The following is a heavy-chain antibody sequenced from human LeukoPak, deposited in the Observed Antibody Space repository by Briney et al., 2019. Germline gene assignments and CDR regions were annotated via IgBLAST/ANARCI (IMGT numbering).Heavy chain of an antibody. CDR1: GLTFSSYS. D-gene: IGHD6-6*01. CDR2: ISCSGCST. Sequence: PGGSLSLSCAASGLTFSSYSMSWVRQPPGKGLEGVLAISCSGCSTYYADVVKGRFTISRDNSKNKLYLQMNSLRAEDTAVYYCASFSSDYYYHGMDVWGQGTTVTVSS. V-gene: IGHV3-23*01. J-gene: IGHJ6*02. CDR3: ASFSSDYYYHGMDV.